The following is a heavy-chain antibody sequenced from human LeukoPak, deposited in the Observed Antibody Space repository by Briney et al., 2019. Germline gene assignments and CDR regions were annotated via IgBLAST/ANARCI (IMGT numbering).Heavy chain of an antibody. V-gene: IGHV1-69*05. D-gene: IGHD3-22*01. CDR3: ARDLPPSYYYDSSGPRIFDY. J-gene: IGHJ4*02. Sequence: ASVKVSCKASGGTFSSYAISWVRQAPGQGLEWMGGIIPIFGTANYAQKFQGRVTMTTDTSTSTAYMELRSLRSDDTAVYYCARDLPPSYYYDSSGPRIFDYWGQGTLVTVSS. CDR2: IIPIFGTA. CDR1: GGTFSSYA.